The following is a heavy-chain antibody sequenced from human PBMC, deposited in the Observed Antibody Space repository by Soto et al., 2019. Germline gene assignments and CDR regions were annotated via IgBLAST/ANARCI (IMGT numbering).Heavy chain of an antibody. Sequence: GASVKVSCKASGGTFSSYAISWVRQTPGQGLEWMGGIIPIFGTANSAQKFQGRVSITADESTSTAYMELSSLRSEDAAVYYCARDKGGAAAQPHTVAPRHYYYGMDVRGRWTTGT. V-gene: IGHV1-69*13. J-gene: IGHJ6*01. CDR3: ARDKGGAAAQPHTVAPRHYYYGMDV. CDR2: IIPIFGTA. CDR1: GGTFSSYA. D-gene: IGHD6-19*01.